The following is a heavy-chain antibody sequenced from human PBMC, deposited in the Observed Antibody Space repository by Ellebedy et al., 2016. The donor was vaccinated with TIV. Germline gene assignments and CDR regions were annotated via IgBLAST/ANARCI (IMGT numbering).Heavy chain of an antibody. V-gene: IGHV3-74*01. Sequence: GESLKISCAASGFTFSSYWMHWVRQAPGKGLVWVSRINSYGSSTSYADSVKGRFTISRDNAKNTLYLQMNSLRAEDTAVYYCFYYGMDVWGQGTTVTVSS. CDR1: GFTFSSYW. J-gene: IGHJ6*02. CDR2: INSYGSST. CDR3: FYYGMDV.